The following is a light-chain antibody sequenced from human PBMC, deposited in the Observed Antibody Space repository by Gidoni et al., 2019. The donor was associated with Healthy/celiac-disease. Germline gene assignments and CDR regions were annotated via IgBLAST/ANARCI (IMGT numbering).Light chain of an antibody. CDR3: QQYGSSPFT. CDR1: QSVSSSY. CDR2: GAS. V-gene: IGKV3-20*01. Sequence: EIVFTQSPGTLSLSPGERATLSCRASQSVSSSYLAWYQQKPGQAPRLLIYGASSRATGIPDRVSGSGSGTDFTLTISRLEPEDFAVYYCQQYGSSPFTFGPGTKVEIK. J-gene: IGKJ3*01.